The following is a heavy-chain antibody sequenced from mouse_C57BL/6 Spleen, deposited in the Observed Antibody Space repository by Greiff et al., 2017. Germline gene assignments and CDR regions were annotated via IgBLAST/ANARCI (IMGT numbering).Heavy chain of an antibody. CDR1: GYTFTDYY. Sequence: EVQLQQSGPELVKPGASVKISCKASGYTFTDYYMNWVKQSHGKSLEWIGDINPNNGGTSYNQKFKGKATLTVDKSSSTAYMDLRSLTSEDSAVYYCAREGYYGRSYGAYWGPGTLGTVFA. J-gene: IGHJ3*01. CDR2: INPNNGGT. CDR3: AREGYYGRSYGAY. D-gene: IGHD1-1*01. V-gene: IGHV1-26*01.